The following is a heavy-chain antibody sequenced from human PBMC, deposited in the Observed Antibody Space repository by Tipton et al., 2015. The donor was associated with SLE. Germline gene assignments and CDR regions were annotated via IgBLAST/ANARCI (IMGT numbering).Heavy chain of an antibody. CDR1: GGSMTGYY. CDR2: IFSSGST. Sequence: TLFLTCTVSGGSMTGYYWSWIRQPAGKGLEWIGRIFSSGSTNYSPSLKSRVTMSIDTSRNLFSLNLRSMSDADTAVYYCARDGSFAWGLDYWGQGTVVTVSS. D-gene: IGHD7-27*01. J-gene: IGHJ4*02. CDR3: ARDGSFAWGLDY. V-gene: IGHV4-4*07.